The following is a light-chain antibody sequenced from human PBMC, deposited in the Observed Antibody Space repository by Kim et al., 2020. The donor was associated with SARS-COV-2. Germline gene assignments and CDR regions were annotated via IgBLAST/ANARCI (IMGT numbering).Light chain of an antibody. J-gene: IGLJ3*02. Sequence: QSVLTKPPSASGTPGQRVTISCSGSSSNIGSNNVVWYQQLPGAAPNLLIYSNNQRTSGIPDRFSGSRSGTSASLAISGLQSGDEADYYCAVWDDSLKRGVFGGGTQLTVL. V-gene: IGLV1-44*01. CDR2: SNN. CDR1: SSNIGSNN. CDR3: AVWDDSLKRGV.